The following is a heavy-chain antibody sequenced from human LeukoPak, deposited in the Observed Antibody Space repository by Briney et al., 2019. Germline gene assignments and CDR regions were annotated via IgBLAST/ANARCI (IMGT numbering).Heavy chain of an antibody. Sequence: PSQTLSLTCTVSGGSISSGDYYCSWIRQPPGKGVEWIGYIYYSGSTYYNPSLKSRVTISVDTYKHQLSLKLSSVTAADTAVYYCARFSSGWSDAFDIWGQGTMVTVSS. V-gene: IGHV4-30-4*08. CDR1: GGSISSGDYY. J-gene: IGHJ3*02. CDR3: ARFSSGWSDAFDI. CDR2: IYYSGST. D-gene: IGHD6-19*01.